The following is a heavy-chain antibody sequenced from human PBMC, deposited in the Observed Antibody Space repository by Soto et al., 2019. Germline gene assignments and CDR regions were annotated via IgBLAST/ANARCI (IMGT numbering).Heavy chain of an antibody. J-gene: IGHJ4*02. CDR1: GGSISSYY. CDR2: IYYSGST. D-gene: IGHD2-2*01. V-gene: IGHV4-59*12. CDR3: ARGLGYCSSTSCYATLYFDY. Sequence: PSETLSLTCTVSGGSISSYYWSWIRQPPGKGLEWIGYIYYSGSTNYNPSLKSRVTISVDTSKNQFSLKLSSVTAADTAVYYCARGLGYCSSTSCYATLYFDYWGQGTLVTVSS.